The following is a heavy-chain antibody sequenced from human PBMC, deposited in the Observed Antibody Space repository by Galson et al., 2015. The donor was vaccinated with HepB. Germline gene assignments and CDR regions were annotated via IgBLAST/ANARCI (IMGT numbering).Heavy chain of an antibody. Sequence: SVKVSCKASGHTFPTYNLHWVRQALGQGLEWMGMINLRGGNTNYTQQFRGRVTMTRDTSTSTVYIELSSLTSKDTAFYFCTRGLDSIGWSFDYGGQGTLGTVSS. CDR3: TRGLDSIGWSFDY. CDR2: INLRGGNT. J-gene: IGHJ4*02. D-gene: IGHD6-19*01. CDR1: GHTFPTYN. V-gene: IGHV1-46*01.